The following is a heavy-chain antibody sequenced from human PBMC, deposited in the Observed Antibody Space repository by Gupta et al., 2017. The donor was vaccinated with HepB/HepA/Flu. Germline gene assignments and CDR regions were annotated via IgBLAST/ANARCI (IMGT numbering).Heavy chain of an antibody. CDR2: INPNSGGT. D-gene: IGHD6-6*01. CDR3: ARESARSFPGYYGMDV. V-gene: IGHV1-2*04. J-gene: IGHJ6*02. Sequence: QVQLMQSGAEVKKPGASVKVSCKASGYTFTGYYMHWVRQAPGQGLEWMGWINPNSGGTNYAQKFQGWVTMTRDTSISTAYMELSRLRSDDTAVYYCARESARSFPGYYGMDVWGQGTTVTVSS. CDR1: GYTFTGYY.